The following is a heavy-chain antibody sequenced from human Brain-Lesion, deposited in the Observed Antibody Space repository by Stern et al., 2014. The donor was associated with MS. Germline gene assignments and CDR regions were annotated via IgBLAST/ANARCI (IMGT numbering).Heavy chain of an antibody. CDR1: GYTLTELS. V-gene: IGHV1-24*01. Sequence: VQLVESGAEVKKPGASVKVSCKVSGYTLTELSMHWVRQARRKGLEWMGGFDPEDGETIYAQKFQGRVTMTEDTSTDTAYMELSSLRSEDTAVYYCATLSPGAGGNYYRHFDYWGQGTLVTVSS. J-gene: IGHJ4*02. CDR3: ATLSPGAGGNYYRHFDY. D-gene: IGHD1-26*01. CDR2: FDPEDGET.